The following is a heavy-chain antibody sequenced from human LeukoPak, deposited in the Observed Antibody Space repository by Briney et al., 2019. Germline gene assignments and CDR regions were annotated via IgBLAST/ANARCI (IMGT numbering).Heavy chain of an antibody. D-gene: IGHD6-19*01. CDR1: RFTFSSYA. Sequence: PGGSLRLSCAASRFTFSSYAMSWVRQAPGKGLEWVSAISGSGGSTYYADSVKGRFTISRDNSKNTLYLQMNSLRAEDTAVYYCAKKISPWLVSDAFDIWGQGTMVTVSS. J-gene: IGHJ3*02. CDR3: AKKISPWLVSDAFDI. V-gene: IGHV3-23*01. CDR2: ISGSGGST.